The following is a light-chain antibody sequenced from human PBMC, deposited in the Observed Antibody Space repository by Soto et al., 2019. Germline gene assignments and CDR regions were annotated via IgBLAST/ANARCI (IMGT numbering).Light chain of an antibody. Sequence: DIQMTQSPSTLSGSVGDRVTITCRASQTISSWLAWYQQKPGKAPKLLIYKASTLKSGVPSRFSGSGSGTEFTLTISSLQPDDFATYDGQHYNSYSDAFGQGTKVELK. CDR3: QHYNSYSDA. V-gene: IGKV1-5*03. J-gene: IGKJ1*01. CDR1: QTISSW. CDR2: KAS.